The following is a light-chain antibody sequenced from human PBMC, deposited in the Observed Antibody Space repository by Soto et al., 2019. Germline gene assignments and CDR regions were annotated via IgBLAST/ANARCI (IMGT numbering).Light chain of an antibody. CDR2: GAS. J-gene: IGKJ5*01. Sequence: IVMTQSPATLSVSPGERATLSCRASQSVSSSYLAWYQQKPGQAPRLLIYGASSRATGIPARFSGSGSGTDFTLTVSSLEPEDFAIYYCQQRTNWPPAFGQGTRLEIK. CDR1: QSVSSSY. CDR3: QQRTNWPPA. V-gene: IGKV3D-20*02.